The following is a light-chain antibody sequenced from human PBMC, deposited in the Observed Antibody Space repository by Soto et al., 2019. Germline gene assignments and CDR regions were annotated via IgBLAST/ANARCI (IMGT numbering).Light chain of an antibody. J-gene: IGKJ4*01. CDR3: QQANSFPLT. CDR1: QSVASSH. V-gene: IGKV3D-20*02. Sequence: EFVLTQSPGTLSLSPGERATLSCRASQSVASSHLAWYRQKPGQTPRLLIYDTSTRATGVPARFSGSRSGPEFTLTINSLQSEDFATYYCQQANSFPLTFGGGTKV. CDR2: DTS.